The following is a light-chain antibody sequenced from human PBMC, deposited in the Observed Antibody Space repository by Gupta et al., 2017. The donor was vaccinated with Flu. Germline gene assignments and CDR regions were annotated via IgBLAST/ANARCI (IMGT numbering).Light chain of an antibody. J-gene: IGLJ3*02. CDR2: YDS. CDR1: NLGSKS. Sequence: SSVLTQSPSVSVAPGQTARITCGGNNLGSKSVHWYQQKAGQAPVLLVSYDSDRHSGIPERFSGSNYGTTATVTITTVEAGDGAGYYCQVWDAASDHGVFGGGTKLTVL. CDR3: QVWDAASDHGV. V-gene: IGLV3-21*02.